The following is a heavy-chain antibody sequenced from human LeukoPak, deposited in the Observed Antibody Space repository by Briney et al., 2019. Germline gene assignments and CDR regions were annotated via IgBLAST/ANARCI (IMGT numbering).Heavy chain of an antibody. CDR2: FDPEDGET. CDR3: ATQYSGSHSDAFDI. J-gene: IGHJ3*02. D-gene: IGHD1-26*01. Sequence: GASVKVSCKASGYTFTGYYMHWVRQAPGQGLEWMGGFDPEDGETIYAQKFQGRVTMTEDTSTDTAYMELSSLRSEDTAVYYCATQYSGSHSDAFDIWGQGTMVTVSS. CDR1: GYTFTGYY. V-gene: IGHV1-24*01.